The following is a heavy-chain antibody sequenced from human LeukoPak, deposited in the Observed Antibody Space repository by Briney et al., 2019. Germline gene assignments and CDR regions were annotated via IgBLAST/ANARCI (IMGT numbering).Heavy chain of an antibody. CDR1: GGSISSYY. Sequence: SETLSLTCTVSGGSISSYYWSWIRQPPGKGLEWIGYIHYSGSTNYNPSLKSRVTISGDTSQNQFSLKLNSVTAADTAMYYCARVRITSYGSSGYYFDYWGQGTLVTVSS. J-gene: IGHJ4*02. CDR3: ARVRITSYGSSGYYFDY. V-gene: IGHV4-59*01. CDR2: IHYSGST. D-gene: IGHD3-22*01.